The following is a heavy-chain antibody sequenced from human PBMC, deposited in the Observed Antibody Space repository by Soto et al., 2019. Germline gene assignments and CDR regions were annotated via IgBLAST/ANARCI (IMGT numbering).Heavy chain of an antibody. CDR1: GGTFSSYA. J-gene: IGHJ6*02. D-gene: IGHD3-3*01. V-gene: IGHV1-69*13. CDR2: IIPIFGTA. CDR3: AREGSKYYDVWSGPGYYYYGMDV. Sequence: SVKVSCKASGGTFSSYAISWVRQAPGQGLEWMGGIIPIFGTANYAQKFQGRVTITSDESTSTAYMELSSLRSEDTAVYYCAREGSKYYDVWSGPGYYYYGMDVWGQGTTVTVSS.